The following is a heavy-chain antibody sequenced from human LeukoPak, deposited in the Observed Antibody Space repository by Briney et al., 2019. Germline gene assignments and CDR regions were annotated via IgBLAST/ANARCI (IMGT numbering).Heavy chain of an antibody. Sequence: SETLSLTCAVSGGSISSSNWWSWVRQPPGKGLEWIGEIYHSGSTNYNPSLKSRVTISVDKSKNQFSLKLSSVTAADTAVYYCARAPYGLRMVAMSSLNYFDYWGQGTLVTVSS. V-gene: IGHV4-4*02. CDR3: ARAPYGLRMVAMSSLNYFDY. CDR2: IYHSGST. CDR1: GGSISSSNW. D-gene: IGHD5-12*01. J-gene: IGHJ4*02.